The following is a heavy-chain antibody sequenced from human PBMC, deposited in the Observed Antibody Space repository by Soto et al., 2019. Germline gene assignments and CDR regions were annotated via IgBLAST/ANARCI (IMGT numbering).Heavy chain of an antibody. D-gene: IGHD4-17*01. V-gene: IGHV1-3*04. CDR1: GYTFTRYA. CDR3: ARNVDYFDP. CDR2: INTDNGNS. J-gene: IGHJ5*02. Sequence: QVQLVQSGPEVKKPGASVKVSCKASGYTFTRYAMHWVRQAPGQGLEWMGWINTDNGNSHYSQKFQGRVTFPRDTSATTAYMELTGLRPEDTAIYFCARNVDYFDPWGQGTLVTVSS.